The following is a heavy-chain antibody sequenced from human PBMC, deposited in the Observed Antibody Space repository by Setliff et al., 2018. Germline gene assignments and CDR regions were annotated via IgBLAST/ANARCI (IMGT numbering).Heavy chain of an antibody. CDR2: IKRESDGGTT. Sequence: GGSLRLSCAGSGFTFSTAWMSWVRQAPGKGLEWVGRIKRESDGGTTDYAAPVKGRFTISRDDSKNTLYLQMNSLKTEDTAVYYCISLWLGYYGLDVWGQGTTVTVSS. CDR1: GFTFSTAW. CDR3: ISLWLGYYGLDV. J-gene: IGHJ6*02. V-gene: IGHV3-15*01. D-gene: IGHD5-18*01.